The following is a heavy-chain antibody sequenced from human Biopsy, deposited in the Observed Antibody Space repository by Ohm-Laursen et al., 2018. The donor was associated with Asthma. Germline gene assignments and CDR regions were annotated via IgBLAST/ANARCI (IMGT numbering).Heavy chain of an antibody. J-gene: IGHJ4*02. CDR2: IYSGGTS. Sequence: LRLSCAASGFAVSRDHMFWVRQAPGKGLEWVSVIYSGGTSHTADSARGRFTISRDYSKNTLYLQMHSLRAEDTAVYYCARGDSSNWSHYYFDYWGQGTLVTVSS. CDR1: GFAVSRDH. CDR3: ARGDSSNWSHYYFDY. V-gene: IGHV3-53*01. D-gene: IGHD3-22*01.